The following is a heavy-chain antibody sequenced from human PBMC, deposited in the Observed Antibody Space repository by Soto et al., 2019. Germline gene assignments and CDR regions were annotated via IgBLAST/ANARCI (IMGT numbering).Heavy chain of an antibody. D-gene: IGHD3-22*01. Sequence: SETLSLTCTVSGGSISSYYWSWIRQPPGKGLEWIGYIYYSGSTNYNPSLKSRVTISVDTSKNQFSLKLSSVTAADTAVYYCAREGYYDSSGLGLFDIWGQGTMVTVSS. CDR2: IYYSGST. V-gene: IGHV4-59*01. J-gene: IGHJ3*02. CDR3: AREGYYDSSGLGLFDI. CDR1: GGSISSYY.